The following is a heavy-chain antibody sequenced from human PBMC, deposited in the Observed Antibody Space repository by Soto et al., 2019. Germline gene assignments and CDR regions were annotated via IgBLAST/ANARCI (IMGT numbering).Heavy chain of an antibody. Sequence: GASVKVSCKASGYTFTSYGISWVRQAPGQGLEWMGWISAYNGNTSYAQKLQGRVTMTTDTSTSTAYMELRSLRSDDTAVYYCARDPRKLAYCGGDCAFDIWGQGTMVTVSS. CDR3: ARDPRKLAYCGGDCAFDI. J-gene: IGHJ3*02. D-gene: IGHD2-21*01. V-gene: IGHV1-18*01. CDR1: GYTFTSYG. CDR2: ISAYNGNT.